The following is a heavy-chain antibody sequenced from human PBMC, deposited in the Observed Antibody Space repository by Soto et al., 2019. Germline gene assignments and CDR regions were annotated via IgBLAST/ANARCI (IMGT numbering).Heavy chain of an antibody. J-gene: IGHJ4*02. CDR2: IIPIFGTA. CDR1: GGTFSSYA. V-gene: IGHV1-69*01. D-gene: IGHD3-3*01. Sequence: QVQLVQSGAEVKKPGSSVKVSCKASGGTFSSYAISWVRQAPGQGLEWMGGIIPIFGTANYAKKFQGRVTITADESTSTAYMELSSLRSEDTAVYYCARDRGREIFGVVAFYYFDYWGQRTLFTVSS. CDR3: ARDRGREIFGVVAFYYFDY.